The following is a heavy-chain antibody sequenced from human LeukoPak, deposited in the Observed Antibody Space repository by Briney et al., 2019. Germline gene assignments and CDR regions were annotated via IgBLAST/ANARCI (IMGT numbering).Heavy chain of an antibody. CDR2: ISSSSSYI. CDR3: FCREATETKYDIDDY. Sequence: GGSLRLSCAASGFTFSSYSMNWVRQAPGKGLEWVSSISSSSSYIYYADSVKGRFTISRDNAKNTLYLQMNSLRAEDTAVYYCFCREATETKYDIDDYWGQGTLVTVSS. V-gene: IGHV3-21*01. CDR1: GFTFSSYS. J-gene: IGHJ4*02. D-gene: IGHD3-9*01.